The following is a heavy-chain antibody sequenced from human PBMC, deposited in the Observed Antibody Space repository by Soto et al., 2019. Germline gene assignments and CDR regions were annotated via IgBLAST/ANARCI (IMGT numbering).Heavy chain of an antibody. CDR3: AGVTWFRSMDV. CDR1: GDSVSSNTDA. V-gene: IGHV6-1*01. Sequence: PSQTLSLTCAISGDSVSSNTDAWNWIRQSPSRGLEWLGRIYYRSTWSFDYALSVRSRITIAPDTSKNQFSLHLDSLTPEDTALYYCAGVTWFRSMDVWGQGTPVTVSS. D-gene: IGHD3-10*01. CDR2: IYYRSTWSF. J-gene: IGHJ6*02.